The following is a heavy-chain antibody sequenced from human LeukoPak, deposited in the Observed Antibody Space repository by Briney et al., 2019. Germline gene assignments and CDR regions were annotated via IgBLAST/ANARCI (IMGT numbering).Heavy chain of an antibody. D-gene: IGHD5-24*01. CDR2: ISWNSGSI. V-gene: IGHV3-9*02. J-gene: IGHJ4*02. CDR1: GFTSDDYA. Sequence: RSLGLSCAASGFTSDDYAMHWVRQAPGKGLEWVSGISWNSGSIGYADSVKGGLTISRENAKNSLYLQMNSLRAEDTALYYCAKDIAGEMPTPFDYWGQGTLVTVSS. CDR3: AKDIAGEMPTPFDY.